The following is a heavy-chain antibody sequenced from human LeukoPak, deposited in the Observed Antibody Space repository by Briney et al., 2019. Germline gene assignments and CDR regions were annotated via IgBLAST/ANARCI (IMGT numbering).Heavy chain of an antibody. CDR1: GYTFTGYY. D-gene: IGHD1-7*01. V-gene: IGHV1-2*02. CDR3: ARTEGKITGTTFSHYYYMDV. CDR2: INPNSGGT. Sequence: ASVKVSCKASGYTFTGYYMHWVRQAPGQGLERMGWINPNSGGTNYAQKFQGRVTMTRDTSISTAYMELSRLRSDDTAVYYCARTEGKITGTTFSHYYYMDVWGKGTTVTVSS. J-gene: IGHJ6*03.